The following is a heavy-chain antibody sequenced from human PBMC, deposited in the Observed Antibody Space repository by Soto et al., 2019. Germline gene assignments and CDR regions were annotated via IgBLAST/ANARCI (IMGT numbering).Heavy chain of an antibody. D-gene: IGHD3-22*01. Sequence: QLQLQESGPGLVKPSETLSLTCTVSGGSISSSSYYWGWIRQPPGKGLEWIGSIYYSGSTYYNPSLKSRVTISVDTSKNQFSLKLSSVTAADTAVYYCARLGYYDSRDIWGQGTMVTVSS. CDR1: GGSISSSSYY. J-gene: IGHJ3*02. V-gene: IGHV4-39*01. CDR3: ARLGYYDSRDI. CDR2: IYYSGST.